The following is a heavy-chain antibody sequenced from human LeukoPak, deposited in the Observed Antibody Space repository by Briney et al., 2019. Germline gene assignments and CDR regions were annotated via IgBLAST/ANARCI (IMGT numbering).Heavy chain of an antibody. J-gene: IGHJ4*02. Sequence: ASVKVSCKASEYIFTDYYIHWVRQAPGQGLEWLGWINPNSGGTNYAPKFQDRFTMTVDKSISTIYLELSRLTSDDTAIFYCAKSHDYSSPLLGFDYWGQGTLVTVSS. CDR1: EYIFTDYY. D-gene: IGHD4-11*01. V-gene: IGHV1-2*02. CDR3: AKSHDYSSPLLGFDY. CDR2: INPNSGGT.